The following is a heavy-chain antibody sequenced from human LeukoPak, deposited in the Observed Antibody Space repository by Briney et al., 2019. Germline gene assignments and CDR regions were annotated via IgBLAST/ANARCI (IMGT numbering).Heavy chain of an antibody. D-gene: IGHD3-22*01. CDR3: AKDIHPGLDSGASCCFDY. Sequence: GASVKVSCKTSGYTFSRHGITWVRQAPGQGFEWMGWVSGYNGNTNYAQSVQGGVTMTTDTSTNTAYMELRSLRSDDTAVYYCAKDIHPGLDSGASCCFDYWGQGTPVTVSS. V-gene: IGHV1-18*01. CDR1: GYTFSRHG. CDR2: VSGYNGNT. J-gene: IGHJ4*02.